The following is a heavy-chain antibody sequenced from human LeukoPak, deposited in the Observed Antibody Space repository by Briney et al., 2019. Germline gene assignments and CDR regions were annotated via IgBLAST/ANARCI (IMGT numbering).Heavy chain of an antibody. Sequence: GGSLRLSCAASGFTFSSYEMNWVRQAPGKGLEWVSVISASGGSTYYADSVKGRFTISRDNSKNTLDLQMNSLSAEDTAVYYCAKDGWFGEFFSWGQGTLVTVSS. V-gene: IGHV3-23*01. J-gene: IGHJ5*02. CDR2: ISASGGST. D-gene: IGHD3-10*01. CDR1: GFTFSSYE. CDR3: AKDGWFGEFFS.